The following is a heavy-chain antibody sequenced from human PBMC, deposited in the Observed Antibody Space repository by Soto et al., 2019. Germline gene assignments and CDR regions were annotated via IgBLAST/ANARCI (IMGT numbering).Heavy chain of an antibody. Sequence: ASVKVSCKASGYTFTSYGISWVRQAPGQGLEWMGWISAYNGNTNYAQKLQGRDTMTTDTSTSTAYMGLRSLRSDDTAVYYCARVSTVTTDYWGQGTLVPVSS. J-gene: IGHJ4*02. D-gene: IGHD4-17*01. CDR1: GYTFTSYG. V-gene: IGHV1-18*01. CDR2: ISAYNGNT. CDR3: ARVSTVTTDY.